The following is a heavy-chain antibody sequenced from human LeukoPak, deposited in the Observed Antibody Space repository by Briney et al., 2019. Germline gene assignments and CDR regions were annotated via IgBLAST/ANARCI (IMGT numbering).Heavy chain of an antibody. Sequence: ASVKVSCKASGGTFSSYAISWVRQAPGQGLEWMGRIIPILGIANYAQKFQGRVTITADKSTSTAYMELSSLRSEDTAVYYCAREEYSSGWAPTRYYGMDVWGQGTTVTVSS. CDR3: AREEYSSGWAPTRYYGMDV. CDR2: IIPILGIA. CDR1: GGTFSSYA. J-gene: IGHJ6*02. D-gene: IGHD6-19*01. V-gene: IGHV1-69*04.